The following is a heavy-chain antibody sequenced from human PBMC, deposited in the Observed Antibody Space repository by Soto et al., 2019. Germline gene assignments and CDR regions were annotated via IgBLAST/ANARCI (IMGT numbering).Heavy chain of an antibody. CDR1: GFAFHGYA. V-gene: IGHV3-33*01. CDR2: IWYDGSNT. J-gene: IGHJ4*02. Sequence: QVQLVESGGGVVQPGRSLSLSCAASGFAFHGYAMHWVRQAPGKGLEWVAIIWYDGSNTYYADSVKDRFTISRDNSKNTVYLQMNSLRVEDTAVYYCARDLKTRHCDYWGQGILVTVSS. CDR3: ARDLKTRHCDY. D-gene: IGHD4-17*01.